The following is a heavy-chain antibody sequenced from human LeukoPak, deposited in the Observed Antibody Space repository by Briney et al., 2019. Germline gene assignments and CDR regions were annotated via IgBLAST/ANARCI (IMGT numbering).Heavy chain of an antibody. CDR2: ISYDGTNK. J-gene: IGHJ4*02. D-gene: IGHD2-2*02. CDR3: ASGLKSDRHCSSTSCYTEADY. Sequence: PGGSLRLSCAASGFTFSSYAMHWVRQAPGKGLEWVAVISYDGTNKYYADSVKGRFTISRDNSKNTLYLQMNSLRAEDTAVYYCASGLKSDRHCSSTSCYTEADYWGQGTLVTVSS. V-gene: IGHV3-30-3*01. CDR1: GFTFSSYA.